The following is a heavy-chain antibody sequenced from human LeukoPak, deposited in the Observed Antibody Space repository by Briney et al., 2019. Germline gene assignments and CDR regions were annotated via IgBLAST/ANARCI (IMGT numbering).Heavy chain of an antibody. D-gene: IGHD3-22*01. CDR2: IYHSGST. V-gene: IGHV4-38-2*02. CDR1: GYSISSGYY. CDR3: ARIPPPYYYDSSGFREDAFDI. J-gene: IGHJ3*02. Sequence: SETLSLTCTVSGYSISSGYYWGWIRQPPGKGLEWIGSIYHSGSTYYNPSLKSRVTISVDTSKNQFSLKLSSVTAADTAVYYCARIPPPYYYDSSGFREDAFDIWGQGTMVTVSS.